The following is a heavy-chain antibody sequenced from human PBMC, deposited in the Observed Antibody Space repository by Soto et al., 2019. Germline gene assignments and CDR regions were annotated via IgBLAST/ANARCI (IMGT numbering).Heavy chain of an antibody. CDR3: ARGQYYISGSAATSYVYLGIDV. CDR1: GRSFSSDG. V-gene: IGHV1-69*06. Sequence: QLQLEQSGPEVKKPGSSVKVSCKASGRSFSSDGVSWVRQAPGQGLEWMGGIIPVFGNTKYVQRFQGRLTITADKSTSTVYMEMSSLSSEDTAVYFCARGQYYISGSAATSYVYLGIDVWVQGTTVIVSS. J-gene: IGHJ6*02. CDR2: IIPVFGNT. D-gene: IGHD3-10*01.